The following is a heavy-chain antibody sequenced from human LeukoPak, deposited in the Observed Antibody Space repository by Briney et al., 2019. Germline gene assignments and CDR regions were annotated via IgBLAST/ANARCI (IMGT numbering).Heavy chain of an antibody. D-gene: IGHD2-2*01. CDR1: GFTFITSC. J-gene: IGHJ3*02. CDR2: LNRDGTST. Sequence: WRSLRLSCAASGFTFITSCINWVRQAPGKGLVWISRLNRDGTSTSYADSVKGRFTMSRDNAKNTTYLQMNSLRAEDTAVYFCALGRTLPGAFDIWGQGTMVTVS. V-gene: IGHV3-74*01. CDR3: ALGRTLPGAFDI.